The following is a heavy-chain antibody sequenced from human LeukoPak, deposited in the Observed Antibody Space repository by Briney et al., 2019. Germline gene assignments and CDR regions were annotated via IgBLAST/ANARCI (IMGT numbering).Heavy chain of an antibody. CDR3: ARERGLLLWFGELLYPNRFDP. Sequence: KPSETLSLTCAVYGGSFSGYYWSWIRQPPGKGLEWIGEINHSGSTNYNPSLKSRVTISVDTYQKQFSLKVNSVTARETAVYYFARERGLLLWFGELLYPNRFDPWGQGTLVTVSS. J-gene: IGHJ5*02. CDR1: GGSFSGYY. CDR2: INHSGST. D-gene: IGHD3-10*01. V-gene: IGHV4-34*01.